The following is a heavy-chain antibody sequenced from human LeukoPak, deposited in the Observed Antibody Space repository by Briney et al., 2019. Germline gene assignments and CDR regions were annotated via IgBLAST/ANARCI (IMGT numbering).Heavy chain of an antibody. CDR2: ISSSSNYI. CDR3: TTDGYNYGFDY. V-gene: IGHV3-21*01. Sequence: GGSLRLSCAASGFTFSSYSMNWVRQAPGKGLEWVSYISSSSNYINYADSVKGRFTISRDNAKNSLYLQMNSLRAEDTAVYYCTTDGYNYGFDYWGQGTLVTVSS. J-gene: IGHJ4*02. CDR1: GFTFSSYS. D-gene: IGHD5-24*01.